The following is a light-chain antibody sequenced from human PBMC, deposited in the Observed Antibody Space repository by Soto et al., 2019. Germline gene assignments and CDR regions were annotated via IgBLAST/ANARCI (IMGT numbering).Light chain of an antibody. CDR2: DVS. CDR3: SSYTGSSTLVV. J-gene: IGLJ2*01. Sequence: QSVLTQPASVSGSPGQSITISCTGTSSDLGSYNYVSWYQQHPGKAPKLMIYDVSSRPSGVSNRFSGSKSGNTASLTISGLQAEDEADYYCSSYTGSSTLVVFGGGTKVTVL. V-gene: IGLV2-14*03. CDR1: SSDLGSYNY.